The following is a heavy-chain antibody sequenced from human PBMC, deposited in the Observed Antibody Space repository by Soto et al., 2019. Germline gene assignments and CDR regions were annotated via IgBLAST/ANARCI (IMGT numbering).Heavy chain of an antibody. V-gene: IGHV2-70*01. CDR2: IDWDDDK. CDR3: ARIRGPRGWFDP. Sequence: ESGPTLVNPTQTLTLTCTFSGFSLSTSGMCVSWIRQPPGKALEWLALIDWDDDKCYSTSLKTRLTISKDTSKNQVVLTMTNMDPVDTATYYCARIRGPRGWFDPWGQGTLVTVSS. J-gene: IGHJ5*02. D-gene: IGHD3-16*01. CDR1: GFSLSTSGMC.